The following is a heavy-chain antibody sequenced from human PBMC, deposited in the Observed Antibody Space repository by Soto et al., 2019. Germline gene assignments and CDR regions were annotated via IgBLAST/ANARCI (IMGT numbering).Heavy chain of an antibody. CDR3: ARVEPMITFGGVIAPFDY. J-gene: IGHJ4*02. Sequence: GGSLRLSCAASGFTFSSYWMSWVRQAPGKGLEWVANIKQDGSEKYYVDSVKGRFTISRDNAKNSLYLQMNSLRAEDTAVYYCARVEPMITFGGVIAPFDYWGQGTLVTVSS. V-gene: IGHV3-7*05. CDR2: IKQDGSEK. CDR1: GFTFSSYW. D-gene: IGHD3-16*02.